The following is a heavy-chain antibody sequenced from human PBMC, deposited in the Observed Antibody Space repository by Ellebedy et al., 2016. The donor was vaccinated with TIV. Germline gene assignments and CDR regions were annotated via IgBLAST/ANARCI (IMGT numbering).Heavy chain of an antibody. CDR3: ARDRISASGIFDY. Sequence: GGSLRLSCAASGFTFSSYGMHWVLQAPGKGLEWVAVIWFDGSNKYYADSVKGRFTISRDNSKNTLYLQMNSLRAEDTAVYYCARDRISASGIFDYWGQGTLVTVSS. J-gene: IGHJ4*02. CDR1: GFTFSSYG. V-gene: IGHV3-33*08. CDR2: IWFDGSNK. D-gene: IGHD6-13*01.